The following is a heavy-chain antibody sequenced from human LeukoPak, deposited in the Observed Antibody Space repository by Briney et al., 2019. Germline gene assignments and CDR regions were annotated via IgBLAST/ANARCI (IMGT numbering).Heavy chain of an antibody. D-gene: IGHD6-19*01. CDR2: ISYDGSNK. CDR1: GFTFSSYG. J-gene: IGHJ4*02. Sequence: GGSLRLSCAVSGFTFSSYGVHWVRQAPGKGLEWVAVISYDGSNKYYADSVKGRFTISRDNSKNTLYLQMNSLRAEDMAVYYCAKGGSGWYGLWLDYWGQGTLVTVSS. CDR3: AKGGSGWYGLWLDY. V-gene: IGHV3-30*18.